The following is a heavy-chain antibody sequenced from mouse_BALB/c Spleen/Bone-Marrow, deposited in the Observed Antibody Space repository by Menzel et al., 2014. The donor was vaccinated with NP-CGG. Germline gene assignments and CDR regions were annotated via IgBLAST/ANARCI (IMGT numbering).Heavy chain of an antibody. J-gene: IGHJ2*01. V-gene: IGHV5-9-4*01. D-gene: IGHD2-5*01. CDR2: ISNGGNYT. Sequence: EVQRVESGGALVKPGGSLKLSCAASGFTFSDYAMSWVRQSPEKRLEWVAEISNGGNYTYYPDTVTGRFTISRDNAKNTLYLEMSSLRSEDTAMYYCSRNSNYSFDFRGQGTTLTVSS. CDR1: GFTFSDYA. CDR3: SRNSNYSFDF.